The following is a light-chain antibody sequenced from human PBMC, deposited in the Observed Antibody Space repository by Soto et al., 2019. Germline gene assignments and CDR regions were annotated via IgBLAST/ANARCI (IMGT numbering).Light chain of an antibody. Sequence: EIVLTQSPATLSLSPGERVTLSCRASQSVNSDLAWYQQKPGQAPRLLIYDASNRATGIPARFSGSGSGTDFTLTISSLEPEDFAVYYCQQRSSWPLTFGGGTKVEIK. J-gene: IGKJ4*01. CDR1: QSVNSD. CDR3: QQRSSWPLT. V-gene: IGKV3-11*01. CDR2: DAS.